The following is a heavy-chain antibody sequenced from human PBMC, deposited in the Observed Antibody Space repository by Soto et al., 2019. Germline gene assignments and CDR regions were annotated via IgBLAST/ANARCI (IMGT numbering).Heavy chain of an antibody. J-gene: IGHJ4*02. D-gene: IGHD1-26*01. CDR1: GYTFTSYG. CDR2: ISAHNGNT. CDR3: ASGRDGDY. V-gene: IGHV1-18*01. Sequence: QVHLVQSGAEVKKPGASVKVSCKASGYTFTSYGITWVRQAPGQGLEWMGWISAHNGNTDYAQKLQGRVIVTRDTSTSPAYMELRSLISDGTAVSSCASGRDGDYWGQGALVTVSS.